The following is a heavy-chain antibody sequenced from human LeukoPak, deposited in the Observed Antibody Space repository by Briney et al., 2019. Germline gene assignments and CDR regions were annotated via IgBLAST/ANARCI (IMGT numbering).Heavy chain of an antibody. CDR1: GFTFSSYA. Sequence: GGSLRFSCAASGFTFSSYAMSWVRQAPGEGLEWVSAISVSGDNTYYADSVKGRLTISRDSSKNTLYLQMNSLRVEDTAVYYCAKETSVAGVYYFDYWGQGTLVTVSS. CDR2: ISVSGDNT. CDR3: AKETSVAGVYYFDY. D-gene: IGHD6-19*01. J-gene: IGHJ4*02. V-gene: IGHV3-23*01.